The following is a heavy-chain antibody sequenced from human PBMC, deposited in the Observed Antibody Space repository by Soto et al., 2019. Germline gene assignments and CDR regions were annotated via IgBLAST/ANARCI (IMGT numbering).Heavy chain of an antibody. V-gene: IGHV3-48*03. CDR2: ISSIGVAT. CDR1: GFTFSSYA. CDR3: AREGRVGGIDY. Sequence: PGGSLRLSCAASGFTFSSYAMSWVRQAPGKGLEWVSYISSIGVATYYADSVKGRFTISRDNAKNSLYLQMNSLRAEDTAVYYCAREGRVGGIDYWGQGTPVTVSS. J-gene: IGHJ4*02. D-gene: IGHD6-19*01.